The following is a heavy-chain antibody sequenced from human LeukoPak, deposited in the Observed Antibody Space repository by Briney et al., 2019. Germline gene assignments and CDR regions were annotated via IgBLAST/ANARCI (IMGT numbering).Heavy chain of an antibody. J-gene: IGHJ3*02. D-gene: IGHD3-22*01. CDR1: GGSISSYY. CDR2: IYYSGST. Sequence: SETLSLTCTVSGGSISSYYWSWIRQPPGKGLEWIGYIYYSGSTNYNPSLKSRVTISVDTSKNQFSLKLSSVTAADTAVYYCARERGYDSSGYWNAPHDAFDIWGQGTMVTVSS. CDR3: ARERGYDSSGYWNAPHDAFDI. V-gene: IGHV4-59*01.